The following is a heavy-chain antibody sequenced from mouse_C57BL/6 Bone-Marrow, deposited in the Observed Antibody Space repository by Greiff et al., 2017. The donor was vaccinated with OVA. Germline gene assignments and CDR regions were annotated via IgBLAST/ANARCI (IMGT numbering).Heavy chain of an antibody. Sequence: LVESGPELVKPGASVKISCKASGYAFSSSWMNWVKQRPGKGLEWIGRIYPGDGDTNYNGKFKGKATLTADKSSSTAYMQLSSLTSEDSAVYFCARRENYYGSSSYFDYWGQGTTLTVSS. D-gene: IGHD1-1*01. J-gene: IGHJ2*01. CDR1: GYAFSSSW. V-gene: IGHV1-82*01. CDR2: IYPGDGDT. CDR3: ARRENYYGSSSYFDY.